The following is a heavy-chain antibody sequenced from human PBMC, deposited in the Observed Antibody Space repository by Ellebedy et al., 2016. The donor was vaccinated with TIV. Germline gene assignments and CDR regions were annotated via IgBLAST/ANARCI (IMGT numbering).Heavy chain of an antibody. Sequence: AASVKVSCKVSGYTLTELSMHWVRQAPGKGLEWMGGFDPEDGETIYAQKFQGRVTMTEDTSTDTAFMELSSLRSEDTAVYFCAREFSGLWFGESLSGMDVWGQGTTVTVSS. J-gene: IGHJ6*02. D-gene: IGHD3-10*01. V-gene: IGHV1-24*01. CDR1: GYTLTELS. CDR2: FDPEDGET. CDR3: AREFSGLWFGESLSGMDV.